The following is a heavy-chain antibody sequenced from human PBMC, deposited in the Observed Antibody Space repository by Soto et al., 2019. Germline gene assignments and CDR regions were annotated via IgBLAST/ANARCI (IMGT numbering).Heavy chain of an antibody. Sequence: ASVKVSCKASGGTFSSYAISWVRQAPGQGLEWMGGIIPYNGTANYAQKLQGRVTITTDKSTSTAYMELRSLRSDDTAVYYCARSPEFSDWGQGTLVTVSS. CDR3: ARSPEFSD. J-gene: IGHJ4*02. D-gene: IGHD3-10*01. CDR2: IIPYNGTA. CDR1: GGTFSSYA. V-gene: IGHV1-69*05.